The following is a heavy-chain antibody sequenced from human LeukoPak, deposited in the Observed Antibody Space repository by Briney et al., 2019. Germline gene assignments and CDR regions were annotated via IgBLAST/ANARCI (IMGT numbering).Heavy chain of an antibody. V-gene: IGHV1-18*01. Sequence: ASVKVSFKSSGYTFTTSGVTWVRHAPGQGLELMGWTSAFSGNTKYARSLQGRVTMTTDTSTSTAYMELRSLMSDDTAVYYCARAPSNTFTHNGFDPWGQGTLVTVSS. CDR3: ARAPSNTFTHNGFDP. CDR2: TSAFSGNT. CDR1: GYTFTTSG. D-gene: IGHD2-2*01. J-gene: IGHJ5*02.